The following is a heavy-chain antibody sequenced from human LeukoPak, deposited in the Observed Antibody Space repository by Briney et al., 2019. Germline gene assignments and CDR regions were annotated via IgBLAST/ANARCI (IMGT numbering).Heavy chain of an antibody. CDR2: INPNSGGT. CDR3: ARGHYYSDITFPLHY. Sequence: ASVKVSCKASGYTFTGYYMHWVRQAPGQGLEWMGWINPNSGGTNYAQKFQGRVTMTRDTSITTAYMELSRLRSDDTAVYFCARGHYYSDITFPLHYWGQGTLVTVSS. V-gene: IGHV1-2*02. D-gene: IGHD3-22*01. J-gene: IGHJ4*02. CDR1: GYTFTGYY.